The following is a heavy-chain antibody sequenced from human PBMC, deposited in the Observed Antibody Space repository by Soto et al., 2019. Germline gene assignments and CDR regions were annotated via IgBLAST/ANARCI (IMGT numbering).Heavy chain of an antibody. J-gene: IGHJ5*02. D-gene: IGHD3-10*01. V-gene: IGHV3-23*01. CDR3: VKNSAWFNT. CDR2: IDGSGGIT. Sequence: QLLQSGGGLVQPGGSLTLSCAASGFTFGTTDMSWVRQAPGEGLEWVSTIDGSGGITYYADSVKGRFTISRDNSRNTVSLQMNSRSGDDTALYYCVKNSAWFNTWGQGALVTVSS. CDR1: GFTFGTTD.